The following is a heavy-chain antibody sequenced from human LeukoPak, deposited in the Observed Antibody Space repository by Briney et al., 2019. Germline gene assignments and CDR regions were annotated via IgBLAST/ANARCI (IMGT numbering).Heavy chain of an antibody. V-gene: IGHV3-30-3*01. CDR3: ARAKSLDY. Sequence: GGSLRLSCAASGFTFSSYAMHWVRQAPGKWLEWVAVISYDGSNKYYADSVKGRFTISRDNSKNTLYLQMNSLGAEDTAVYYCARAKSLDYWGQGTLVTVSS. J-gene: IGHJ4*02. CDR1: GFTFSSYA. CDR2: ISYDGSNK.